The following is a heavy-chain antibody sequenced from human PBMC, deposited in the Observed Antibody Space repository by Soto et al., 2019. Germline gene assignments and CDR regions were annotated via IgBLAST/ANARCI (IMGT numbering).Heavy chain of an antibody. CDR3: ATDLVGRAGLNNWFYP. J-gene: IGHJ5*02. Sequence: ASVKVSCKVSGYTLTELSMHWVLQAPGKGLEWMGGFDPEDGETIYAQKFQGRVTMTEDTSTDTAYMELSSLRSEDTAVYYCATDLVGRAGLNNWFYPCGQGTLVTVSS. CDR2: FDPEDGET. V-gene: IGHV1-24*01. D-gene: IGHD3-16*01. CDR1: GYTLTELS.